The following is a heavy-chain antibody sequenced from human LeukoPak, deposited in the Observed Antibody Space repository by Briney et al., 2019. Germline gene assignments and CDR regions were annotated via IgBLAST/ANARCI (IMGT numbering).Heavy chain of an antibody. CDR1: GGSISGGDHY. Sequence: NSSQPLSLTCSVSGDSVSGGSISGGDHYWTWLRQSPGKGLEWLGYIYYSGRPYYNPSFRGSIIIAVDRSKNQFYLEVTSVTAAHTAVYFWARDLYHCGGGSCYVQGFYIWGQGTIVTVSS. CDR2: IYYSGRP. V-gene: IGHV4-31*01. D-gene: IGHD2-15*01. CDR3: ARDLYHCGGGSCYVQGFYI. J-gene: IGHJ3*02.